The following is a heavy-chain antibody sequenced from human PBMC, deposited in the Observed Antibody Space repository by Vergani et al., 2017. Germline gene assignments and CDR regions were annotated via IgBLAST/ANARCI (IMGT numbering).Heavy chain of an antibody. Sequence: VQLVESGGGLVKPGGSRRLSCAASGFTFSNAWMSWVRQAPGKGLEWVGRIKSRTDGGTTDYVAPVKGRFTISRDDSKNTLYLQMNSLKTEDTAVYYCATDDDYDFWGGFYGGSSWGQGTLVTVSS. V-gene: IGHV3-15*01. CDR3: ATDDDYDFWGGFYGGSS. CDR1: GFTFSNAW. CDR2: IKSRTDGGTT. J-gene: IGHJ4*02. D-gene: IGHD3-3*01.